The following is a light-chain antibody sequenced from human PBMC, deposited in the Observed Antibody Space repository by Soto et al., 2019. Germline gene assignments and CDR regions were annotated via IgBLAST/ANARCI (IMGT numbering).Light chain of an antibody. J-gene: IGKJ4*01. CDR2: DAS. CDR1: QSITTF. V-gene: IGKV1-5*01. Sequence: GDRVTITCRASQSITTFLAWYQQKPGKAPQILIYDASKLEPGVPSRLSGGGSGTEFTLTISSLQPDDFATYYCQQLRMYPSTFGGGTKVDIK. CDR3: QQLRMYPST.